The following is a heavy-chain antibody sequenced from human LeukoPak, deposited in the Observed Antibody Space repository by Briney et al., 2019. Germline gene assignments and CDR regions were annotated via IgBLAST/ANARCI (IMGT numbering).Heavy chain of an antibody. CDR2: IYNTGSA. V-gene: IGHV4-39*01. Sequence: SETLSLTCTVSGGSISSSTYYWGWIRQPPGKGLEWIGSIYNTGSAYSNPSLKSRVTISVDTSKNQFSLKLSSVTAADTAVYYCARHQFIAAAGDYWGQGTLVTVSS. CDR1: GGSISSSTYY. CDR3: ARHQFIAAAGDY. D-gene: IGHD6-13*01. J-gene: IGHJ4*02.